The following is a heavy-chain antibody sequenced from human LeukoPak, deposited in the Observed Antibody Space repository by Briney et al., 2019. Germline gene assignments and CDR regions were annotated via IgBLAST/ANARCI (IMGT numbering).Heavy chain of an antibody. V-gene: IGHV1-24*01. CDR3: TTVNYYYDSSGYHDY. J-gene: IGHJ4*02. Sequence: ASVKVSCKVSGYTLTELSMHWVRQAPGKGLEWMGGFDPEEGKTIYAQKFQGRVTMTEDTSTDTAYMELRSLRSEDTAVYYCTTVNYYYDSSGYHDYWGQGTLVTVSS. CDR1: GYTLTELS. D-gene: IGHD3-22*01. CDR2: FDPEEGKT.